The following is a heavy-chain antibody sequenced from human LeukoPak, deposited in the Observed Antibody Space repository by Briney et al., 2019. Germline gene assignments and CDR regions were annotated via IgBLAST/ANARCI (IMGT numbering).Heavy chain of an antibody. CDR1: GFTFSSYG. V-gene: IGHV3-30*18. CDR3: AKARDTAMPRCYFDY. Sequence: GGSLRLSCAASGFTFSSYGMHWVRQAPGKGLEWVAVISYDGSNKYYADSVKGRFTISRDNSKNTLYLQMNSLRAEDTAVYYCAKARDTAMPRCYFDYWGQGTLVTVSS. J-gene: IGHJ4*02. CDR2: ISYDGSNK. D-gene: IGHD5-18*01.